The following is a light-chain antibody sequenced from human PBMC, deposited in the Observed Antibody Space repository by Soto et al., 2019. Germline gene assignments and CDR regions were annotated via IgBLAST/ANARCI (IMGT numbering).Light chain of an antibody. J-gene: IGKJ4*01. Sequence: EIVMTQSPVTLSVSPGERATLSCRASQRVSNSVAWYQQKPGQAPRLLIYDSSTRAACTPARFSGSGSGTEFTLTISSLQSEDFAVYYCQQYNNWFNFGGGTKV. V-gene: IGKV3-15*01. CDR1: QRVSNS. CDR3: QQYNNWFN. CDR2: DSS.